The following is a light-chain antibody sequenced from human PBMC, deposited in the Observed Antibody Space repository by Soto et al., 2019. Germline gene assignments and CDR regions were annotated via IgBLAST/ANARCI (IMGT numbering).Light chain of an antibody. Sequence: QPVLTQPASVSGSPGQSITISCTGTSSDVGGYNYVSWYQQHPGKAPKLMIYDVSNRPSGVSNRFSGSKSGNTASLTIPGLQAEDEADYYCSSYTSSSTRVFGGGTKLTVL. V-gene: IGLV2-14*01. CDR1: SSDVGGYNY. CDR2: DVS. J-gene: IGLJ2*01. CDR3: SSYTSSSTRV.